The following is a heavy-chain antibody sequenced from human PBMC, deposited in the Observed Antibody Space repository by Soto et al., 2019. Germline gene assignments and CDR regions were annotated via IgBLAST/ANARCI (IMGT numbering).Heavy chain of an antibody. V-gene: IGHV3-74*01. Sequence: WWSLRLSCSASVFTFSSYWMHWVRQAPGKGLVWVSRINSDGSSTSYADSVKGRFTISRDNAKNTLYLQMNSLRAEDTAVYYCARGYSGYDFHGLPGDYYYYGMDVWGQGTTVTVSS. CDR3: ARGYSGYDFHGLPGDYYYYGMDV. D-gene: IGHD5-12*01. CDR2: INSDGSST. CDR1: VFTFSSYW. J-gene: IGHJ6*02.